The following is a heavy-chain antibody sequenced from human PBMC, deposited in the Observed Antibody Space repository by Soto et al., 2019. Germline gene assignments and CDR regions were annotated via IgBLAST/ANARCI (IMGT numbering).Heavy chain of an antibody. CDR2: IYASGSP. J-gene: IGHJ4*02. CDR1: GGSVSVYY. Sequence: SETLSLTCTISGGSVSVYYWSWIRQSSGQGLEWIGYIYASGSPYYNPSLRSRVTISADTSKNQISLKLTSPTAADTAVYYCARGVGSSPPQYWGRGTLVTVSS. V-gene: IGHV4-59*02. D-gene: IGHD1-26*01. CDR3: ARGVGSSPPQY.